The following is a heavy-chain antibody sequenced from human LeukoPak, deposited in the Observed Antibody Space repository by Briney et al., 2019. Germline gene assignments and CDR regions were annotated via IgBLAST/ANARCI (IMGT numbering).Heavy chain of an antibody. J-gene: IGHJ5*02. CDR1: GGSFSGYY. V-gene: IGHV4-34*01. CDR2: INHSGST. CDR3: ARRRWFDP. Sequence: PSETLSLTCAVYGGSFSGYYWSWIRQPPGKGLEWIGEINHSGSTNYNPSLKSRVTLSVDTSKTQFSLKLSSVTAADTSGYYCARRRWFDPWGQGTLVTVSS.